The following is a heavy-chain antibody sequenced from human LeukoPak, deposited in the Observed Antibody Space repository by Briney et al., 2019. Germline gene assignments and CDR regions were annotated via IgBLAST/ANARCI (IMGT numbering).Heavy chain of an antibody. V-gene: IGHV1-69*13. D-gene: IGHD4-17*01. CDR3: ASSTVTYPNDAFDI. J-gene: IGHJ3*02. CDR1: GGTFSSYA. Sequence: SVKVSCKASGGTFSSYAISWVRQAPGQGLEWMGGIIPIFGTANYAQKFQGRVTITADESTSTAYMELSSLRSEDTAVYYCASSTVTYPNDAFDIWGQGTMVTVSS. CDR2: IIPIFGTA.